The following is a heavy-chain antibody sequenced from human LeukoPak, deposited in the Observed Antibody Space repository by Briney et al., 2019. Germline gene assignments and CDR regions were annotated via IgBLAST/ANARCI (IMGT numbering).Heavy chain of an antibody. CDR3: ARVQGHPPNGLDI. CDR2: ISSDGSST. D-gene: IGHD2-8*01. V-gene: IGHV3-74*01. Sequence: GGSLRLSCAASGFTFSSYWTHWVRQAPGKGLVWVSRISSDGSSTSYADSVKGRFTISRDNAKNTLYLQMNSLRAEDTAVYYCARVQGHPPNGLDIWGQGTMVTVSS. J-gene: IGHJ3*02. CDR1: GFTFSSYW.